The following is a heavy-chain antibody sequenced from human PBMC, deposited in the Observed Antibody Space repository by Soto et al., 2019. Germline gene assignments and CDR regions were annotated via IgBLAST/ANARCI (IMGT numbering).Heavy chain of an antibody. V-gene: IGHV1-18*04. D-gene: IGHD6-19*01. CDR3: ARERASGWSRGGMDV. CDR1: GYTFTSYG. Sequence: ASVKVSCKASGYTFTSYGISWVRQAPGQGLEWMGWISAYNGNTNYAQKLQGRVTMTTDTSTSTAYMELRSLRSDDTAVYYCARERASGWSRGGMDVWGQGTTVTVSS. CDR2: ISAYNGNT. J-gene: IGHJ6*02.